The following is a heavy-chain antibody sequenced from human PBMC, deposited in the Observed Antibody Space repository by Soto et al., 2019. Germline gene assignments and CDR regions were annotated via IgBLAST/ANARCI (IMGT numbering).Heavy chain of an antibody. CDR3: AKRLTGGEYFDY. Sequence: QVQLVESGGGVVQPGRSLRLSCAASGFTFSSYGMHWVRQAPGKGLEWVAVISYDGSNKYYADSVKGRFTISRDNSKNTLYLQMNSLRAEDTAVYYCAKRLTGGEYFDYWGQGTLVTVSS. V-gene: IGHV3-30*18. J-gene: IGHJ4*02. D-gene: IGHD7-27*01. CDR2: ISYDGSNK. CDR1: GFTFSSYG.